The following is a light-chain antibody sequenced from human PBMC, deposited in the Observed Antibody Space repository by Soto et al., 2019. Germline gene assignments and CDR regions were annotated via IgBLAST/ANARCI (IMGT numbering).Light chain of an antibody. CDR2: GAS. J-gene: IGKJ1*01. V-gene: IGKV3-20*01. CDR3: QQYGTPGT. CDR1: QSVSNNY. Sequence: IVLTESPGTLSLSPGERATLSCGASQSVSNNYSAWYQQKPRQAPRLLIYGASNRATGIPDRLSGSASGTDFPLTISRLAPEDSAVYYCQQYGTPGTFGQGTKVDIK.